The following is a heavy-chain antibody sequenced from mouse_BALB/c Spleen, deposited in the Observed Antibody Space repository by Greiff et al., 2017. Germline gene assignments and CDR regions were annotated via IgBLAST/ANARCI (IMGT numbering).Heavy chain of an antibody. V-gene: IGHV5-17*02. CDR1: GFTFSSFG. CDR3: ARDPPYYRYEGAWFAY. Sequence: EVMLVESGGGLVQPGGSRKLSCAASGFTFSSFGMHWVRQAPEKGLEWVAYISSGSSTIYYADTVKGRFTISRDNPKNTLFLQMTSLRSEDTAMYYCARDPPYYRYEGAWFAYWGQGTLVTVSA. J-gene: IGHJ3*01. D-gene: IGHD2-14*01. CDR2: ISSGSSTI.